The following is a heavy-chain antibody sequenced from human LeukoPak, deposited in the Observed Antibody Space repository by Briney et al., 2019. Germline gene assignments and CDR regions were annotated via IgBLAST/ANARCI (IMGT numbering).Heavy chain of an antibody. J-gene: IGHJ4*02. CDR3: ARGDYDFWSGYYTFDY. CDR2: TYYRSKWYN. CDR1: GDSVSSNSAA. Sequence: SQTLSLTCAISGDSVSSNSAAWNWIRHSPSRGLEWRGRTYYRSKWYNDYAVSVKSRITINPDTSKNQFSLQLNSVTPEDTAVYYCARGDYDFWSGYYTFDYWGQGTLVTVSS. D-gene: IGHD3-3*01. V-gene: IGHV6-1*01.